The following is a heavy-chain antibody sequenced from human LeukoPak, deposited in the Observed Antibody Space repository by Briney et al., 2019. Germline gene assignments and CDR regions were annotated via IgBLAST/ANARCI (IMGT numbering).Heavy chain of an antibody. D-gene: IGHD6-13*01. Sequence: PSETLSLTCAVYGGSFSGYYWSWIRQPPGKGLEWIGEINHSGSTNYNPSLKSRVTISVDTSKNQFSLKLSSVTAADTAVYYCARAIRIAAAGTLDYWGQGTLVTVSS. V-gene: IGHV4-34*01. CDR3: ARAIRIAAAGTLDY. CDR2: INHSGST. J-gene: IGHJ4*02. CDR1: GGSFSGYY.